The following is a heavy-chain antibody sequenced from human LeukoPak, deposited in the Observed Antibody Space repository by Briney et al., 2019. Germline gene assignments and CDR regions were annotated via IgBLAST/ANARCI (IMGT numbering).Heavy chain of an antibody. J-gene: IGHJ4*02. CDR1: GGSISSGSYY. CDR3: ARGRAFGESYYFDY. CDR2: IYTSGST. Sequence: SETLSLTCTVSGGSISSGSYYWSWIRQPAGKGLEWIGRIYTSGSTNYNPSLKSRVTISVDTSKNQFSLKLSSVIAADTAVYYCARGRAFGESYYFDYWGQGTLVTVSS. V-gene: IGHV4-61*02. D-gene: IGHD3-10*01.